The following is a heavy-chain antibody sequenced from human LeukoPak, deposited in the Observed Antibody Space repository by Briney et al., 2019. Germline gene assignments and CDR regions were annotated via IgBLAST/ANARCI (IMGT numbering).Heavy chain of an antibody. Sequence: SETLSLTCAVYGGSFSGYYWSWIRQPPGKGLEWIGEINHSGSTNYNPSLKSRVTISVDTSKNQFSLKLSSVTAADTAVYYCARRVRGVSALGYYYYYYMDVWGKGTTVTISS. V-gene: IGHV4-34*01. D-gene: IGHD3-10*01. J-gene: IGHJ6*03. CDR3: ARRVRGVSALGYYYYYYMDV. CDR1: GGSFSGYY. CDR2: INHSGST.